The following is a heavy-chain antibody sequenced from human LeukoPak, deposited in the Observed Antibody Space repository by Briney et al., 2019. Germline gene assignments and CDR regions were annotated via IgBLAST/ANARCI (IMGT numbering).Heavy chain of an antibody. J-gene: IGHJ3*01. Sequence: SETLSLTCTVSGDSIISNIYWWDWVRLPPGKGLEWIGATFYTGRTFYSPSLKSRVTISVDTSKNQFSLDLRSATAADTAVYYCARRRHNFHDVWGQGTRVTVSS. CDR2: TFYTGRT. CDR3: ARRRHNFHDV. CDR1: GDSIISNIYW. V-gene: IGHV4-39*01. D-gene: IGHD3-3*01.